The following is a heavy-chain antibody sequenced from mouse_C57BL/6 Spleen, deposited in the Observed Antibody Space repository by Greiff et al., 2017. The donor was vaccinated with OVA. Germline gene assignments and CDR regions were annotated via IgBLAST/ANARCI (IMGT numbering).Heavy chain of an antibody. J-gene: IGHJ4*01. V-gene: IGHV5-17*01. D-gene: IGHD2-3*01. CDR2: ISSGSSTI. Sequence: EVKLMESGGGLVKPGGSLKLSCAASGFTFSDYGMHWVRQAPEKGLEWVAYISSGSSTIYYADTGKGRFTISRDNAKNTLFLQMTSLRSEDTAMYYCARWLLRNYRDYGGQGTSVTVSA. CDR1: GFTFSDYG. CDR3: ARWLLRNYRDY.